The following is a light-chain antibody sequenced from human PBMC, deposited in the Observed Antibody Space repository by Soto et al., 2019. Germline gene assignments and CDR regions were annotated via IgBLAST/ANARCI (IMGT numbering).Light chain of an antibody. CDR2: GAS. Sequence: DIVLTHSPGTLSLSPGESATLSCRASQSVSSSYLAWYQQKPGQAPRLLIYGASRRATGFPTRFSGSGSGTDSTLTISSLQSEDFAVYYCQQYNNWPWTFGQGTKVDI. CDR3: QQYNNWPWT. V-gene: IGKV3-15*01. CDR1: QSVSSSY. J-gene: IGKJ1*01.